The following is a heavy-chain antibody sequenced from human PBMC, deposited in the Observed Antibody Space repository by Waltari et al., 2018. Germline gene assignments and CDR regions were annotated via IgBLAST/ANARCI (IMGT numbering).Heavy chain of an antibody. CDR1: GFTFSSYA. V-gene: IGHV3-23*01. D-gene: IGHD5-12*01. J-gene: IGHJ4*02. Sequence: EVQLLESGGGLVQPGGSLRLSCAASGFTFSSYAMRWVRQAPGKGLEWVSAISGSGGSTYYADSVKGRFTISRDNSKNTLYLQMNSLRAEDTAVYYCAKDLMRLRFFDYWGQGTLVTVSS. CDR3: AKDLMRLRFFDY. CDR2: ISGSGGST.